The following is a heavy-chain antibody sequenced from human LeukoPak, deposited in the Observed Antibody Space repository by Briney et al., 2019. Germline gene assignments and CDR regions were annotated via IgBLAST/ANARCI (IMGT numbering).Heavy chain of an antibody. D-gene: IGHD1-1*01. CDR2: MSTSGKTK. J-gene: IGHJ4*02. V-gene: IGHV3-48*03. CDR3: ARDQYGTRLD. CDR1: GFTISSYE. Sequence: PGGSLRLSCAASGFTISSYEMDWVRQAPGKGLEWVSHMSTSGKTKNYADSVKGRFTISRDNAKNSLYLQMNSLRAEDTAVYYCARDQYGTRLDWGQGTLVTVSS.